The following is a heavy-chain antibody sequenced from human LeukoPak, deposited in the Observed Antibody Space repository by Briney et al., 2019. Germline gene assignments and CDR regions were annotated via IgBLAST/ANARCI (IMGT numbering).Heavy chain of an antibody. V-gene: IGHV3-23*01. CDR2: VSGSGGST. CDR3: ARPKTLGGYNYEFEF. CDR1: GFTFSSYA. Sequence: GGSLRLSCAASGFTFSSYAMSWVRQAPGKGLEWVSTVSGSGGSTYSADSVKGRFTISRDNSKNTLYLQMNSLKASDTAIYYCARPKTLGGYNYEFEFWGQGTLVTVSS. D-gene: IGHD5-18*01. J-gene: IGHJ4*02.